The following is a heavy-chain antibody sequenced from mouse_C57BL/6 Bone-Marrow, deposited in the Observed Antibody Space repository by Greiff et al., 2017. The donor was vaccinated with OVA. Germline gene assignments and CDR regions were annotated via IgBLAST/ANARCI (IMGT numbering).Heavy chain of an antibody. CDR3: ARVPLYYDYDGGRDYYAMDY. J-gene: IGHJ4*01. Sequence: QVQLKQSGAELVRPGASVKLSCKASGYTFTDYYINWVKQRPGQGLEWIARIYPGSGNTYYNEKFKGKATLTAEKSSSTAYMQLSSLTSEDSAVYFCARVPLYYDYDGGRDYYAMDYWGQGTSVTVSS. D-gene: IGHD2-4*01. CDR2: IYPGSGNT. V-gene: IGHV1-76*01. CDR1: GYTFTDYY.